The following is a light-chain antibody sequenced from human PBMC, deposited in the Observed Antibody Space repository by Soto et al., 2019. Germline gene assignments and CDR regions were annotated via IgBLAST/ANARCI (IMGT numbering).Light chain of an antibody. CDR3: QQYNSSPWT. Sequence: DIPMTQSPSTLSASVGDIVTITCRASQSISSWLAWYQQKPGKAPKLLIYDASSLESGVPSRFSGSGSGTEFTLTISSLQPDDFATYYCQQYNSSPWTFGQGTKVEIK. CDR1: QSISSW. V-gene: IGKV1-5*01. CDR2: DAS. J-gene: IGKJ1*01.